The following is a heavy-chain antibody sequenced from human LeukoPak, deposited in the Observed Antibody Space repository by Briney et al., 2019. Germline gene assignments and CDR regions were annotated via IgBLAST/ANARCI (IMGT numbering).Heavy chain of an antibody. CDR1: GGSFSGYY. J-gene: IGHJ6*03. Sequence: SETLSLTCAVYGGSFSGYYWSWIRQPPGKGLEWIGETNHSGSTNYNPSLKSRVTIPVDTSKNQFSLKLSSVTAADTAVYYCARRTDYYYMDVWGKGTTVTVSS. CDR3: ARRTDYYYMDV. V-gene: IGHV4-34*01. CDR2: TNHSGST. D-gene: IGHD2-2*01.